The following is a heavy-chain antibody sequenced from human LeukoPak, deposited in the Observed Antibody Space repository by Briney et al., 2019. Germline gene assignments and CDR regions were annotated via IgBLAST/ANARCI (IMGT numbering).Heavy chain of an antibody. D-gene: IGHD5-18*01. Sequence: GGSLRLSCAASGFTFSDYYMSWIRQAPGKGLEWVSYISSSSSYTNYADSVKGRFTISRDNSKNTLYLQMNSLRAEDTAVYYCAKGYSYGSYWGQGTLVTVSS. J-gene: IGHJ4*02. V-gene: IGHV3-11*06. CDR1: GFTFSDYY. CDR2: ISSSSSYT. CDR3: AKGYSYGSY.